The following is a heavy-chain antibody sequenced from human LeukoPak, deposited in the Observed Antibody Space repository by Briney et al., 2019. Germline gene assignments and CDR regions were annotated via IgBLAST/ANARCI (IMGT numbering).Heavy chain of an antibody. J-gene: IGHJ4*02. V-gene: IGHV1-18*01. CDR1: GYTLTSYG. Sequence: ASVKVSCKASGYTLTSYGISWVRQAPGQGLEWMGWISAYNGNTNYAQKLQGRVTMTTDTSTSTAYMELRSLRSDDTAVYYCARVGIAAAGTTPPFDYWGQGTLVTVSS. CDR2: ISAYNGNT. D-gene: IGHD6-13*01. CDR3: ARVGIAAAGTTPPFDY.